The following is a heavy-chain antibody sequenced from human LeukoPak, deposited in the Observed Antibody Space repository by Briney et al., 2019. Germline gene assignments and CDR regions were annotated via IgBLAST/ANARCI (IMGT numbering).Heavy chain of an antibody. CDR1: GFTFSSSW. D-gene: IGHD2-15*01. CDR2: IKQDESEK. Sequence: PGGSLRLSCAASGFTFSSSWMSWVRQAPGKGLKWVANIKQDESEKYYVDSVKGRFTISRDNAKNSLYLQMNILRAEDTAVYYCARDSTYATRFDYWGQGTLVTVSS. J-gene: IGHJ4*02. CDR3: ARDSTYATRFDY. V-gene: IGHV3-7*01.